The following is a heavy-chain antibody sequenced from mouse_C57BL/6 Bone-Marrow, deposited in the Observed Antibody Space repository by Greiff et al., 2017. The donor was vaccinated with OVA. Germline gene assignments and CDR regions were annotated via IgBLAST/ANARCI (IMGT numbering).Heavy chain of an antibody. D-gene: IGHD1-1*01. Sequence: QVQLQQPGAELVMPGASVKLSCKASGYTFTSYWMHWVKQRPGQGLEWIGEIDPSDSYTNYNQKFKGKSTLTVDKSSSTAYMQLSSLTSEDSAVYYCARAFITTAVDVWGTGTTVTVSS. J-gene: IGHJ1*03. V-gene: IGHV1-69*01. CDR3: ARAFITTAVDV. CDR2: IDPSDSYT. CDR1: GYTFTSYW.